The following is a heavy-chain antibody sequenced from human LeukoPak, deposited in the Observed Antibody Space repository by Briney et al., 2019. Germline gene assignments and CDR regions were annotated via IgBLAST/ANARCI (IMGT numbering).Heavy chain of an antibody. CDR3: AKEVKSYYDSSGYFDY. CDR1: GFTFSSYA. D-gene: IGHD3-22*01. Sequence: GGSLRLSCAASGFTFSSYAMSWVRQAPGKGLEWVSAISGSGGSTYYADSVKGRFTISRDNSKNTLYLQMNSLRAEDTAVYYCAKEVKSYYDSSGYFDYWGQGTLVTVSS. J-gene: IGHJ4*02. V-gene: IGHV3-23*01. CDR2: ISGSGGST.